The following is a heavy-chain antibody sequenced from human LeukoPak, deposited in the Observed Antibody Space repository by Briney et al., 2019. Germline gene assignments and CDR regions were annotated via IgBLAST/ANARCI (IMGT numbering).Heavy chain of an antibody. Sequence: ASVKVSCKASGYTFTSYYMHWVRQAPGQGLEWMGIINPSGGSTSYAQKFRGRVTMTRDMSTSTVYMELSSLRSEDTAVYYCARGKEGYSYGYFFDYWGQGTLVTVSS. J-gene: IGHJ4*02. D-gene: IGHD5-18*01. CDR3: ARGKEGYSYGYFFDY. CDR1: GYTFTSYY. CDR2: INPSGGST. V-gene: IGHV1-46*01.